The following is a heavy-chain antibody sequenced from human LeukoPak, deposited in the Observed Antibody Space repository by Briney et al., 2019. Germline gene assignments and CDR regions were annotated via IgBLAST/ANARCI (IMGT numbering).Heavy chain of an antibody. J-gene: IGHJ6*02. Sequence: VASVKVSCKASGYTFTSYDINWVRQATGQGLEWMGWMNPNSGNTGYAQKFQGRVTMTRNTSISTAYMELSSLRSEDTAVYYCARGRAAVCSGGSCYHNYYYGMDVWGQGTTVTVSS. D-gene: IGHD2-15*01. CDR3: ARGRAAVCSGGSCYHNYYYGMDV. CDR2: MNPNSGNT. CDR1: GYTFTSYD. V-gene: IGHV1-8*01.